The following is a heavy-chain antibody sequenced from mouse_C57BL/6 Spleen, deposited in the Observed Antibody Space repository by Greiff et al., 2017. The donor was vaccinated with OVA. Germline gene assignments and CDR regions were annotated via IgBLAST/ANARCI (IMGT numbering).Heavy chain of an antibody. CDR2: ISSGSSTI. J-gene: IGHJ4*01. CDR3: AKEDSNYYAMDY. CDR1: GFTFSDYG. V-gene: IGHV5-17*01. Sequence: EVKVVESGGGLVKPGGSLKLSCAASGFTFSDYGMHWVRQAPEKGLEWVAYISSGSSTIYYADTVKGRFTISRDNAKNTLFLQMTSLRSEDTAMYYCAKEDSNYYAMDYWGQGTSVTVSS. D-gene: IGHD2-5*01.